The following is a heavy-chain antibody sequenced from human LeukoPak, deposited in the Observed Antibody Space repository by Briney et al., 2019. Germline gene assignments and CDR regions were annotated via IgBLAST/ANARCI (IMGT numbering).Heavy chain of an antibody. CDR2: INAGNGNT. V-gene: IGHV1-3*01. CDR1: GYTFTSYA. J-gene: IGHJ4*02. D-gene: IGHD3-9*01. CDR3: ARGSAVLRYFDWLGPTHNFDY. Sequence: ASVKVSCKASGYTFTSYAMHWVRQAPGQRLEWMGWINAGNGNTKYSQKFQGRVTITRDTSASTAYMELSSLRSEDTAVYYCARGSAVLRYFDWLGPTHNFDYWGQGTLVTVSS.